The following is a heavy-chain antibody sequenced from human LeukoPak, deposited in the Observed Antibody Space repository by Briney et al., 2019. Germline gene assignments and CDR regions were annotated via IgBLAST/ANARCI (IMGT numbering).Heavy chain of an antibody. J-gene: IGHJ6*02. Sequence: ASVKVSCKASGYTFTNYNINWVRQATGQGLEWMGWMNPDSDNIGYAQKFQGRVTITADKSTSTAYMELSSLRSEDTAVYYCARDDYGMDVWGQGTTVTVSS. CDR2: MNPDSDNI. V-gene: IGHV1-8*01. CDR1: GYTFTNYN. CDR3: ARDDYGMDV.